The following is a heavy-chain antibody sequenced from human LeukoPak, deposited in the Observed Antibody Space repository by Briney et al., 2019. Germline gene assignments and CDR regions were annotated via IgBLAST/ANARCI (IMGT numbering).Heavy chain of an antibody. Sequence: PGGSLRLSCAASGFTFSSYGMHWVRQAPGKGLEWVAVIWYDGSNKYYADSVKGRFTISRDNSKNTLYLQMNSLRAEDTAVYYCARDNTIFGVVIMNFDYWGQGTLVTVSS. J-gene: IGHJ4*02. V-gene: IGHV3-33*01. CDR1: GFTFSSYG. CDR3: ARDNTIFGVVIMNFDY. CDR2: IWYDGSNK. D-gene: IGHD3-3*01.